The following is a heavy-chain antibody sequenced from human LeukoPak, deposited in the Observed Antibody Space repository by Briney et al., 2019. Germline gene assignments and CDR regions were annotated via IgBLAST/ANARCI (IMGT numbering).Heavy chain of an antibody. J-gene: IGHJ4*02. CDR1: GFTFSGSA. D-gene: IGHD1-26*01. V-gene: IGHV3-73*01. CDR3: TSSRVGAINFDY. Sequence: GSLRLSCAASGFTFSGSAMHWVRQASGKGLECVGRIRSKANSYATAYAASVKGRFTISRDDSKNTAYLQMNSLKTEDTAVYYCTSSRVGAINFDYWGQGTLVTVSS. CDR2: IRSKANSYAT.